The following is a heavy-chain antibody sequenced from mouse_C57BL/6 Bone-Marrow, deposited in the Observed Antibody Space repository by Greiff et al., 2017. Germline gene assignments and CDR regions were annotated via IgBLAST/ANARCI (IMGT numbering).Heavy chain of an antibody. CDR2: IDPETGGT. Sequence: QVQLKESGAELVRPGASVTLSCKASGYTFTDYEMHWVKQTPVHGLEWIGAIDPETGGTAYNQKFKGKAILTADKSSSTAYMELRSLTSEDSAVYYCKRWLPFYSMDYWGQGTSVTVSS. J-gene: IGHJ4*01. D-gene: IGHD2-2*01. CDR3: KRWLPFYSMDY. CDR1: GYTFTDYE. V-gene: IGHV1-15*01.